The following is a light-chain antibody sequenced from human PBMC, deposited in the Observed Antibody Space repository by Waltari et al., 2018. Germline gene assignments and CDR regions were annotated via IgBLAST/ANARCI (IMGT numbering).Light chain of an antibody. V-gene: IGKV1-39*01. J-gene: IGKJ4*01. CDR3: QQSFSSPLT. CDR1: QFINRY. CDR2: AAS. Sequence: DIHMTQSPSSLSASVGDRVTITCRASQFINRYLNWYQQKPGRAPKLVIYAASTLQVGVPSRFHGSGFGTEFTLTINNLQPDDFVTYYCQQSFSSPLTFGGGANIEVK.